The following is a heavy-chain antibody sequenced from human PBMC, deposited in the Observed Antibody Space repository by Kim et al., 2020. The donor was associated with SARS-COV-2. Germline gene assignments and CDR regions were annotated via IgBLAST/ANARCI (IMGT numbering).Heavy chain of an antibody. Sequence: YVKGRVTISRDNAKNSLYLQMNGLRAADTAVYYCARAQGKASYYYYGMDVWGQGTTVTVSS. V-gene: IGHV3-48*01. J-gene: IGHJ6*02. CDR3: ARAQGKASYYYYGMDV. D-gene: IGHD6-13*01.